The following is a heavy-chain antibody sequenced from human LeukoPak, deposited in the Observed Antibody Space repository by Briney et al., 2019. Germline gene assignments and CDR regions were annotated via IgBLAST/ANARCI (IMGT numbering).Heavy chain of an antibody. V-gene: IGHV4-4*02. CDR3: ARGSDFWSGYPLSFDC. CDR2: IYHSGST. Sequence: SETLSLTCAVSGGSINTSDWWSWVRQPPGKGLEWIGEIYHSGSTNYSPSLRSRITISVDRSKNQFSLRLSSVTAADTAVYYCARGSDFWSGYPLSFDCWGQGTLVTVSS. CDR1: GGSINTSDW. J-gene: IGHJ4*02. D-gene: IGHD3-3*01.